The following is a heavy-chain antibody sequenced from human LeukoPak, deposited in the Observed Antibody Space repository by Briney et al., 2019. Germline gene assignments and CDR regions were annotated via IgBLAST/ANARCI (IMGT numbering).Heavy chain of an antibody. CDR2: ISDSAGST. V-gene: IGHV3-23*01. Sequence: LSGGSLRLSCAASGFTFSAHAMSWVRQAPGKGLGWVSSISDSAGSTYYAASVTGRFTISRDSSRTTLYLQVNSLRAEDTAVYYCAKQSAGVTTGYFDYWGQGTLVTVSS. D-gene: IGHD1-26*01. J-gene: IGHJ4*02. CDR3: AKQSAGVTTGYFDY. CDR1: GFTFSAHA.